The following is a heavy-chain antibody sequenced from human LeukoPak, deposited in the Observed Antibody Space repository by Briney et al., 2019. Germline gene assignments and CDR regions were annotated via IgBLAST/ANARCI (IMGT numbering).Heavy chain of an antibody. Sequence: GRSLRLSCAASGFTFSSYAMHWVRQAPGKGLEWVAVISYDGSNKYYADSVKGRFTISRDNSKNTLYLQMSSLRAEDTAVYYCAKANSAYSYGLDSFDYWGQGTLVTVSS. J-gene: IGHJ4*02. CDR2: ISYDGSNK. CDR1: GFTFSSYA. D-gene: IGHD5-18*01. V-gene: IGHV3-30-3*01. CDR3: AKANSAYSYGLDSFDY.